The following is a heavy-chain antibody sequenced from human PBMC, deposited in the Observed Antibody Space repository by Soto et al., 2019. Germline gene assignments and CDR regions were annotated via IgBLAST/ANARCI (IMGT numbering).Heavy chain of an antibody. V-gene: IGHV1-69*01. D-gene: IGHD1-26*01. CDR1: GGTFSSYA. CDR3: ARDKVGASRGAWEGESY. Sequence: QVQLVQSGAEVKKPGSSVKVSCKASGGTFSSYAISWVRQAPGQGLEWMGGIIPIFGTANYAQKFQGRVTLTADESTSTAYMELSSLRSEDTAVYYCARDKVGASRGAWEGESYWGQGTLVTVSS. J-gene: IGHJ4*02. CDR2: IIPIFGTA.